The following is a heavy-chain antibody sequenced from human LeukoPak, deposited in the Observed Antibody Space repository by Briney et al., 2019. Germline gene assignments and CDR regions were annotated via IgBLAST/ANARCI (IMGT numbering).Heavy chain of an antibody. V-gene: IGHV3-23*01. CDR2: ISGSGGST. J-gene: IGHJ3*02. CDR1: GVIFSSSA. D-gene: IGHD2-15*01. CDR3: AKIRGGSWNAFDI. Sequence: GGSLRLSCAASGVIFSSSAMSWVRQAPGKGLEWVSAISGSGGSTYYADSVKGRFTISRDNSKNTLYLQMNSLRAEDTAVYYCAKIRGGSWNAFDIWGQGTMVTVSS.